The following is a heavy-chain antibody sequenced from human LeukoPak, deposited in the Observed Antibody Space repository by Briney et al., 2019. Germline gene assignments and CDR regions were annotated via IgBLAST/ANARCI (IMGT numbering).Heavy chain of an antibody. CDR3: VKAPSGINAYYFDY. J-gene: IGHJ4*02. D-gene: IGHD1-26*01. V-gene: IGHV3-30*18. Sequence: GGSLRLSCAVSGLTFSSYGMHWVRQAPGKGLEWVAVISYDGSSKYYADSVKGRFSISRDNSKNTLYLQMNSLRVEDTAVYYCVKAPSGINAYYFDYWGQGTLVTVSS. CDR1: GLTFSSYG. CDR2: ISYDGSSK.